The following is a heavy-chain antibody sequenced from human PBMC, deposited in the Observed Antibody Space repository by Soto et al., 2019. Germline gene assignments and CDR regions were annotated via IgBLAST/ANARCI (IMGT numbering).Heavy chain of an antibody. CDR3: ARDIRGDFWSGYKHHYFDY. CDR1: GFTVSSNY. D-gene: IGHD3-3*01. CDR2: IYSGGST. V-gene: IGHV3-66*01. Sequence: GGSLRLSCAASGFTVSSNYMSWVRQAPGKGLEWVSVIYSGGSTYYADSVKGRFTISRDNSKNTLYLQMNSLRAEDTAVYYCARDIRGDFWSGYKHHYFDYWGQGTLVTVSS. J-gene: IGHJ4*02.